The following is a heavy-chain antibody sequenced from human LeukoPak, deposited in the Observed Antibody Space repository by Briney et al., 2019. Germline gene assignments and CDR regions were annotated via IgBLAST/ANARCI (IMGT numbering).Heavy chain of an antibody. D-gene: IGHD4-17*01. CDR1: GFTFSSYW. CDR3: ASDPGQLYGDYGFDY. Sequence: QTGGSLRLSCAASGFTFSSYWMYWVRQVPGKGLVWVSRINRDGSNTVYADSVKGRFTISRDNAKNTLYLQMNSLRAEDTAVYYCASDPGQLYGDYGFDYWGQGTLVTVSS. J-gene: IGHJ4*02. V-gene: IGHV3-74*01. CDR2: INRDGSNT.